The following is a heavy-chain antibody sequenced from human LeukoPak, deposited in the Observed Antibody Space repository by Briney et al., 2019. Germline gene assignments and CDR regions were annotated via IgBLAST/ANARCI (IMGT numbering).Heavy chain of an antibody. CDR1: GYSISDGNY. V-gene: IGHV4-38-2*02. J-gene: IGHJ4*02. D-gene: IGHD3-10*01. Sequence: SETLSLTCTVSGYSISDGNYWGWIRQPPGKGLEWIGSIFHTGSTYDNPSLKSRVTTSVDTSKNQFSLKLSSVTAADTAVYYCARVVPGLRITMVRGVLDYWGQGTLVTVSS. CDR3: ARVVPGLRITMVRGVLDY. CDR2: IFHTGST.